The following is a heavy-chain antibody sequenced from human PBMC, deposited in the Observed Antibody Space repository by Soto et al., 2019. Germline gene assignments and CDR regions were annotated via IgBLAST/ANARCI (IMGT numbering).Heavy chain of an antibody. D-gene: IGHD2-8*01. J-gene: IGHJ6*02. Sequence: QVQLQESGPGLVKPSETLSLTCTVSGGSVSSGSYYWSWIRQPPGKGLEWIGYIYYSGSTNYNPSLKSRVTISADTSKNQFSLKLSSVTAADTAVYYCAASPAYAAALGYYYGMDVWGQGTTVTVSS. V-gene: IGHV4-61*01. CDR2: IYYSGST. CDR1: GGSVSSGSYY. CDR3: AASPAYAAALGYYYGMDV.